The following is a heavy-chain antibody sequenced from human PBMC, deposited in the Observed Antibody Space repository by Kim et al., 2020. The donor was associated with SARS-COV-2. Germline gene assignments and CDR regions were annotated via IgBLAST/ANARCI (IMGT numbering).Heavy chain of an antibody. Sequence: SETLSLTCTVSGGSISSYYWSWIRQPAGKGLEWIGRIYTSGSTNYNPSLKSRATMSVDTSKNQFSLKLSSVTAADTAVYYCAREEITIFCTHAFDIWGQGTMVTVSS. J-gene: IGHJ3*02. CDR3: AREEITIFCTHAFDI. D-gene: IGHD3-9*01. CDR2: IYTSGST. CDR1: GGSISSYY. V-gene: IGHV4-4*07.